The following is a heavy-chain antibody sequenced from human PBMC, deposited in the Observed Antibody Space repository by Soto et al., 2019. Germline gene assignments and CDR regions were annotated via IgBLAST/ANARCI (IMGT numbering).Heavy chain of an antibody. Sequence: QVQLVQSGAEVKKPGASVKVSCKASGYTFTSYGISWVRQAPGQGLEWMGWISAYNGNTNYAQKLQGRVTMTTNTSTSKGYMELRSLRSDETAVDYWGRVQKSGYPDQYYFDYWGQGTLVTVSS. CDR1: GYTFTSYG. D-gene: IGHD3-3*01. J-gene: IGHJ4*02. V-gene: IGHV1-18*01. CDR2: ISAYNGNT. CDR3: GRVQKSGYPDQYYFDY.